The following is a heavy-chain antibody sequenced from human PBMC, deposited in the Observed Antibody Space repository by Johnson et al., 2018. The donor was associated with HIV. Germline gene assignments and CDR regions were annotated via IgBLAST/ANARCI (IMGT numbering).Heavy chain of an antibody. CDR3: ARRSGTWDAFDI. D-gene: IGHD1-26*01. Sequence: VQLVESGGGLIQPGGSLRLSCAASGFTVSSNYMSWVRQAPGKGLEWVSAIGTAGDTYYPGSVKGRFTISRENAKNSLYLQMNSLRAEDTALYYCARRSGTWDAFDIWGQGTMVNVSS. J-gene: IGHJ3*02. CDR2: IGTAGDT. CDR1: GFTVSSNY. V-gene: IGHV3-53*01.